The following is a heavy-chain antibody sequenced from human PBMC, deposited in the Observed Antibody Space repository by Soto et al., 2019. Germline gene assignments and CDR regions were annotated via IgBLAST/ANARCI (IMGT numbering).Heavy chain of an antibody. CDR1: GFTFSYHA. CDR2: IWSDGSNK. CDR3: ARAEGMTVVVTFSMDV. D-gene: IGHD3-22*01. J-gene: IGHJ6*02. Sequence: HPGGSLRLSCAASGFTFSYHAIHWVRQAPGKGLEWVAVIWSDGSNKYYAESVKGRFTISRDNSKHTLYLQMNSLRAEDSAVYYCARAEGMTVVVTFSMDVGGQGTTVTVSS. V-gene: IGHV3-33*01.